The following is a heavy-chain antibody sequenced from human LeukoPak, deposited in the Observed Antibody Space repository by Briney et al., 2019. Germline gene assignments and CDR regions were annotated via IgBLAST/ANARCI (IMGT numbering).Heavy chain of an antibody. V-gene: IGHV4-30-4*08. CDR2: IYYSGST. CDR1: GGSISSGDYY. Sequence: SETLSLTCTVSGGSISSGDYYWSWIRQPPGEGLEWIGYIYYSGSTYYNPSLKSRVTISVDTSKNQFSLKLSSVTAADTAVYYCAFSWGSYSIFDYWGQGTLVTVSS. CDR3: AFSWGSYSIFDY. J-gene: IGHJ4*02. D-gene: IGHD1-26*01.